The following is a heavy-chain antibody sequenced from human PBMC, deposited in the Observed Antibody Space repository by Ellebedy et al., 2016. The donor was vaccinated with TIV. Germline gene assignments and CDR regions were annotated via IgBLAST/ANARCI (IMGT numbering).Heavy chain of an antibody. CDR2: ISSDGSHI. D-gene: IGHD3-3*01. J-gene: IGHJ3*01. CDR1: GFTFSSYT. Sequence: PGGSLRLSCEASGFTFSSYTMSWVRQAPGKGLVWVSHISSDGSHINYADSVKGRFTISRDNAKNTLYLQMNSLRAEDTAVYYCAREWSAFDLWGQGTMVTVSS. CDR3: AREWSAFDL. V-gene: IGHV3-74*01.